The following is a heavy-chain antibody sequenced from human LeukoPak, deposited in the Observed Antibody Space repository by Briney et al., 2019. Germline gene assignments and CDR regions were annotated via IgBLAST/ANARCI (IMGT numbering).Heavy chain of an antibody. Sequence: SVKVSCKASGGTFSSYAISWVRQAPGQGLEWMGGIIPIFGTANYAQKLQGRVTITADESTSTAYMELSSLRSEGTAVYYCARHMVRGVIEMVFDYWGQGTLVTVSS. CDR2: IIPIFGTA. CDR1: GGTFSSYA. CDR3: ARHMVRGVIEMVFDY. D-gene: IGHD3-10*01. V-gene: IGHV1-69*01. J-gene: IGHJ4*02.